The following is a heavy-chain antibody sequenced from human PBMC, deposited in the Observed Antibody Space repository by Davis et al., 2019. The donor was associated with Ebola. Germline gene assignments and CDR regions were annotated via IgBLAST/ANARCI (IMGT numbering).Heavy chain of an antibody. CDR3: AKETSNVWFDI. Sequence: GESLKISCAASGFTFTNHARSWFRQAPGKGLEWVTSITRSGGNRYNADSVKGRFTISRDNSKNTLHLQMNSLRVEDTAIYYCAKETSNVWFDIWGQGTMVTGAS. CDR2: ITRSGGNR. J-gene: IGHJ3*02. V-gene: IGHV3-23*01. D-gene: IGHD6-19*01. CDR1: GFTFTNHA.